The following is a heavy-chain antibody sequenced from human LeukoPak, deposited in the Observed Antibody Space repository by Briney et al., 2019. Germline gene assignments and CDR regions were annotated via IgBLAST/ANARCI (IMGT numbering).Heavy chain of an antibody. J-gene: IGHJ4*02. CDR2: IKQDGSEK. CDR3: ARRRTIGDYDY. Sequence: GGSLRLSCAASGFTFSSYWMSWVRQAPGKGLEWVANIKQDGSEKYYVDSVKGRFTISRDNAKNTLYLQMNSLRVEDTGIYYCARRRTIGDYDYWGQGTLVTVSS. CDR1: GFTFSSYW. D-gene: IGHD3-16*01. V-gene: IGHV3-7*01.